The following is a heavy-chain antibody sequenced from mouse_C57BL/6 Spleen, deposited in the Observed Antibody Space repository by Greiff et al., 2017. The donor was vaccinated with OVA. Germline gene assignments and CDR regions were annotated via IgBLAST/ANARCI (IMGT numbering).Heavy chain of an antibody. CDR2: INPNNGGT. Sequence: EVQLQQSGPELVKPGASVKISCKASGYTFTDYYMNWVKQSHGKSLEWIGDINPNNGGTSYNQKFKGKATLTVDKSSSTAYMELRSLTSEDSAVYYCARRRYDYDGYAMDYWGQGTSVTVSS. D-gene: IGHD2-4*01. J-gene: IGHJ4*01. V-gene: IGHV1-26*01. CDR1: GYTFTDYY. CDR3: ARRRYDYDGYAMDY.